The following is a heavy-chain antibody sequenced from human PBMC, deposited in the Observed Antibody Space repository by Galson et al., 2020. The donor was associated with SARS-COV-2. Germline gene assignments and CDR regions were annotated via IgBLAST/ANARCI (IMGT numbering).Heavy chain of an antibody. CDR2: IYYSGST. J-gene: IGHJ4*02. V-gene: IGHV4-39*01. D-gene: IGHD3-10*01. Sequence: SETLSLTCTVSGGSISSSSYYWGWIRQPPGKGLEWIGSIYYSGSTYYNPSLKSRVTISVDTSKNQFSLKLSSVTAADTAVYYCARHYASESPRIWFGELLRPFDYWGQGTLVTVSS. CDR3: ARHYASESPRIWFGELLRPFDY. CDR1: GGSISSSSYY.